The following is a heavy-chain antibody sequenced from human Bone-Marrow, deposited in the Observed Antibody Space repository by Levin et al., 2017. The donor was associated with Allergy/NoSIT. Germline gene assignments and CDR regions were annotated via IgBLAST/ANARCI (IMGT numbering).Heavy chain of an antibody. CDR1: GFTFSVHG. V-gene: IGHV3-23*01. J-gene: IGHJ4*02. D-gene: IGHD3-9*01. CDR2: ITGSGATT. Sequence: RAGGSLRLSCAASGFTFSVHGMRWVRQAPGKGLEWVSSITGSGATTFYADSVKGRFTISRDNSKNMLYLEMNSLRAEDTAVYYCATHPYDILTRFYRHLDYWGQGAQVTVSS. CDR3: ATHPYDILTRFYRHLDY.